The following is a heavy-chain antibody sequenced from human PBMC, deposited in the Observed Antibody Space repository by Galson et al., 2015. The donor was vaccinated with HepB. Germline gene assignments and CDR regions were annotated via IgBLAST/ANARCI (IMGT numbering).Heavy chain of an antibody. CDR3: ARHQPSIAVAGGFDY. J-gene: IGHJ4*02. CDR2: IYYSGST. V-gene: IGHV4-59*08. Sequence: SETLSLTCTVSGGSISSYYWSWIRQLPGKGLEWIGYIYYSGSTNYNPSLKSRVSISVDTSKNQFSLKLSSVTAADTAVYYCARHQPSIAVAGGFDYWGQGTLVTVSS. D-gene: IGHD6-19*01. CDR1: GGSISSYY.